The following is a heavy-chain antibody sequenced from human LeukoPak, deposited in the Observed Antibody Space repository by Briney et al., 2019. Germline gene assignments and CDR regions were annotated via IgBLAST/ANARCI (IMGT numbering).Heavy chain of an antibody. CDR3: ARDLMGEDNY. D-gene: IGHD1-26*01. Sequence: RGSLRLSCAASGFGMHWVRQAPGKGLEWVAIIWYDGSNKYYSDSVKGRFTISRDNSKNPLYLQMNSLRAEDTAVYYCARDLMGEDNYWGQGTLVTVSS. CDR1: GFG. CDR2: IWYDGSNK. J-gene: IGHJ4*02. V-gene: IGHV3-33*01.